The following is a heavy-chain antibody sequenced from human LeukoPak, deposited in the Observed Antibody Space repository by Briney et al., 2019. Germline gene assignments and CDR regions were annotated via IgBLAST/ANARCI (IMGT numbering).Heavy chain of an antibody. CDR3: AKGPTVTAYFDY. J-gene: IGHJ4*02. D-gene: IGHD4-11*01. V-gene: IGHV3-30*02. Sequence: SGGSLRLSCAASGFTFSSYGMHWVRQAPGKGLEWVALIRYDGSNKYYADSVKGRFTISRDNSKNTLYLQMNSLRAEDTAVYYCAKGPTVTAYFDYWGQGTLVTVSS. CDR2: IRYDGSNK. CDR1: GFTFSSYG.